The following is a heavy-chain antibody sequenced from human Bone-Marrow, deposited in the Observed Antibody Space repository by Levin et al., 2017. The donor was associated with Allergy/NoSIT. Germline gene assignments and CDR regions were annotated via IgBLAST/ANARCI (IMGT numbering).Heavy chain of an antibody. V-gene: IGHV7-4-1*02. CDR3: ARGHDSSGWYDYFDY. D-gene: IGHD6-19*01. CDR2: IITNTGYP. CDR1: GYTFTRNA. Sequence: GESLKISCKASGYTFTRNAIHWVRQAPGQGLEWMGWIITNTGYPRYAQGFTGRFVFSLDTSVSTAYLQISGLKTEDTAIYYCARGHDSSGWYDYFDYWGQGTLVSVSS. J-gene: IGHJ4*02.